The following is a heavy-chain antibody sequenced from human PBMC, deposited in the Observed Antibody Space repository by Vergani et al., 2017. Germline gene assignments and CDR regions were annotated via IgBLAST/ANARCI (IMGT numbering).Heavy chain of an antibody. Sequence: EVQLVESRGVLVQPGGSLRLSCAASGFTVSSNEMSWIRQAPGKGLEWVSYITNSGSSIYYADSVKGRSTISRDNAKNSLYLQINSLRAEDTAVYYCARVQSPRVVVVQANPHYYYMDVWGKGTTVTVSS. J-gene: IGHJ6*03. CDR3: ARVQSPRVVVVQANPHYYYMDV. CDR1: GFTVSSNE. D-gene: IGHD2-2*01. V-gene: IGHV3-48*03. CDR2: ITNSGSSI.